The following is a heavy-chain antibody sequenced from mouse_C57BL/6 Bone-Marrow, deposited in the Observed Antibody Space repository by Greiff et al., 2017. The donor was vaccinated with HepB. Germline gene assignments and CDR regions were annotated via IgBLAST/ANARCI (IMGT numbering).Heavy chain of an antibody. CDR1: GYSFTGYY. D-gene: IGHD1-1*01. J-gene: IGHJ2*01. Sequence: EVKLMESGPELVKPGASVKISCKASGYSFTGYYMNWVKQSPEKSLEWIGEINPSTGGTTYNQKFKAKATLTVDKSSSTAYMQLKSLTSEDSAVYYCARPDGSSLNYFDYWGQGTTLTVSS. CDR2: INPSTGGT. V-gene: IGHV1-42*01. CDR3: ARPDGSSLNYFDY.